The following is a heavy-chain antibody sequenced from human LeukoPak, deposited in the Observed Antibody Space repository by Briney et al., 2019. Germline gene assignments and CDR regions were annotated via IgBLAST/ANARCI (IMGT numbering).Heavy chain of an antibody. CDR2: ISGSGGNT. D-gene: IGHD3-3*02. CDR1: GFTFSTYT. V-gene: IGHV3-23*01. Sequence: GGSLGLSCAASGFTFSTYTMSWVRQAPGKGLEWVSAISGSGGNTYCADSVKGRFTISRDNSKNTLYLQMDSLRADDTAVYYCAKAAFSRTSYFDYWGQGTLVTASS. CDR3: AKAAFSRTSYFDY. J-gene: IGHJ4*02.